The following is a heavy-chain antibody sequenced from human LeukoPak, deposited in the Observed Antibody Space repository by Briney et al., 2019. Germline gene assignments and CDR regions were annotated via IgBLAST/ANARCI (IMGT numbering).Heavy chain of an antibody. D-gene: IGHD5-18*01. Sequence: GGSLRLSCAASGFTFSSYAMSWVRQAPGKGLEWVSAISGSGGSTYYADSVKGRFTISRDNSKNTLYLQMNSLRAEDTAVYYCAKDRWASIQLWVGKDYWGQGTLVTVSS. CDR3: AKDRWASIQLWVGKDY. CDR2: ISGSGGST. J-gene: IGHJ4*02. CDR1: GFTFSSYA. V-gene: IGHV3-23*01.